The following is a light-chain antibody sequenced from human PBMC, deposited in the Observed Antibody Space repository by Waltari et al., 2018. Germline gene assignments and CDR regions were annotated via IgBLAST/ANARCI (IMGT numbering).Light chain of an antibody. J-gene: IGKJ5*01. CDR2: AAS. Sequence: DIQMTQSTYSLSASVGERVTITCRASQRISSYLNWYQQKPGKAPKLLIYAASSLQSGVPSRFSGSGSGTDFTLTISSLQPEDFATYYCQQSYNTPITFGQGTRLEIK. V-gene: IGKV1-39*01. CDR1: QRISSY. CDR3: QQSYNTPIT.